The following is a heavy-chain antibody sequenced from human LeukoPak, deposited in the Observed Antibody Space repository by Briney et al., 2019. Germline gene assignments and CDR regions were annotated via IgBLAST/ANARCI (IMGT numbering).Heavy chain of an antibody. V-gene: IGHV4-4*02. D-gene: IGHD3-10*01. CDR2: IFYSGST. J-gene: IGHJ3*02. CDR1: GASMISNNW. Sequence: SGTLSLTCAVSGASMISNNWWNWFRQSPGKGLEWIGNIFYSGSTYYSPSLRSRVTISLDTSRNQFSLKLNSVTAADTAVYYCAKSNGYGLVDIWGQGTMVTVSS. CDR3: AKSNGYGLVDI.